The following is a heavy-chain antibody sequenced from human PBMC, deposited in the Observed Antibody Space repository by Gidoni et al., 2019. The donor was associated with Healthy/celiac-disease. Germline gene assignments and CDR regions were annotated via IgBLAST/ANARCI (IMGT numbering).Heavy chain of an antibody. CDR1: GGSISSRSYY. Sequence: QLQLQESGPGLVKPSETLSLTCTVSGGSISSRSYYWGWIRQPPGKGLEWIGSIYYSGSTYYNPSLKSRVTISVDTSKNQFSLKLSSVTAADTAVYYCARHDVVGATITYYYYGMDVWGQGTTVTVSS. V-gene: IGHV4-39*01. D-gene: IGHD1-26*01. J-gene: IGHJ6*02. CDR2: IYYSGST. CDR3: ARHDVVGATITYYYYGMDV.